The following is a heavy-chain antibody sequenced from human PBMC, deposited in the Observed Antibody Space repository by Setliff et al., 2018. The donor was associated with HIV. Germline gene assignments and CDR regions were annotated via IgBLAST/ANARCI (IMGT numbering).Heavy chain of an antibody. CDR3: ATAPQRCSRGYFDY. CDR2: VSGNGGTT. CDR1: GFTFNNYA. D-gene: IGHD2-15*01. V-gene: IGHV3-23*01. Sequence: GGSLRLSCAASGFTFNNYALSWVRQAPGKGLEWLSVVSGNGGTTYSADSVNGRFTISSDSSRNMLFLQMNSLRAEDTAVYYCATAPQRCSRGYFDYWGQGTLVTVSS. J-gene: IGHJ4*02.